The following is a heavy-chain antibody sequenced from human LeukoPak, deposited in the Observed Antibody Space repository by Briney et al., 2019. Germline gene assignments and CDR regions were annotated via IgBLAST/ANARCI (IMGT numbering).Heavy chain of an antibody. D-gene: IGHD6-19*01. CDR3: AKDQVYSSGWYADY. CDR2: ISGSGGST. J-gene: IGHJ4*02. V-gene: IGHV3-23*01. CDR1: GFTFSSYA. Sequence: GGSLRLSCAASGFTFSSYAMSWVRQAPGKGLEWVSAISGSGGSTYYADSVKGRFTISRDNSKNTLHLQMNSLRAEDTAVYYCAKDQVYSSGWYADYWGQGTLVTVSS.